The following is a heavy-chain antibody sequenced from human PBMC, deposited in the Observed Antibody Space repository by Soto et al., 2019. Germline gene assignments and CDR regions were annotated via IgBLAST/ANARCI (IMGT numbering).Heavy chain of an antibody. Sequence: SVKVSCKASGCTFSSYAIIWVRQAPGQGLEWMGGIVASFGKANYAQKFQGRVTITTDMSTSTAYMELSSLRSEDTAVYYCAAGSHLYYYYYGMDVWGQGTTVTVSS. CDR2: IVASFGKA. CDR1: GCTFSSYA. J-gene: IGHJ6*02. V-gene: IGHV1-69*05. CDR3: AAGSHLYYYYYGMDV.